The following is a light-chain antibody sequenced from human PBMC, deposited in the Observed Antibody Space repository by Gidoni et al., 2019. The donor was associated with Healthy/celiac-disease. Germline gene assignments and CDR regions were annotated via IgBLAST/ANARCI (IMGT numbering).Light chain of an antibody. V-gene: IGLV1-51*01. Sequence: QSVLTQPPSVSAAPGQKVTISCSGSSSNIGNNYVSWYQQLPGTAPKLLIYDNNKRPSGIPDRFSGSKSGTSATLGITGLQTGDEADYYCGTWDSDVFGTGTKVTVL. CDR3: GTWDSDV. CDR2: DNN. J-gene: IGLJ1*01. CDR1: SSNIGNNY.